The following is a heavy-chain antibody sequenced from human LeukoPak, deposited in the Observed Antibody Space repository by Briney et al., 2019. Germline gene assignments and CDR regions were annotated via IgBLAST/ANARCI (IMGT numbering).Heavy chain of an antibody. CDR1: GFTFSSYA. Sequence: GGSLRLSCSASGFTFSSYAMHWVRQAPGKGLEYVSAISSNGGSTYYADSVKGRFTISRDNSKNTLYLQMSSLRAEDTAVYYCVKGYCSSISCFVDYWGQGTLVTVSS. CDR3: VKGYCSSISCFVDY. CDR2: ISSNGGST. V-gene: IGHV3-64D*09. D-gene: IGHD2-2*01. J-gene: IGHJ4*02.